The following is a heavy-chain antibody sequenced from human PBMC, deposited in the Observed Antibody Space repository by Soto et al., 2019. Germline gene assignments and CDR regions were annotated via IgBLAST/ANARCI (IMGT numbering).Heavy chain of an antibody. D-gene: IGHD6-13*01. CDR1: GASVSSTYW. CDR2: INHRGSA. V-gene: IGHV4-4*02. CDR3: ARYNAASGTYYFDF. Sequence: SETLSLTCAVSGASVSSTYWWSWVRQPPGKGPEWIGEINHRGSANYNPSLKSRVTISVEISKSQFSLRLTSVTAADTAVYYCARYNAASGTYYFDFWGQGALVT. J-gene: IGHJ4*02.